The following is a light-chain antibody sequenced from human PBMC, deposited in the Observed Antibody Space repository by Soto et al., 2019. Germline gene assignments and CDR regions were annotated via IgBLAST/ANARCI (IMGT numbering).Light chain of an antibody. V-gene: IGKV3-11*01. CDR2: DAS. J-gene: IGKJ4*01. Sequence: EIVLTQSPATLSLSPGERATLSCRASQSVNTYLAWYQQKPGQAPRLLIYDASNIATGIPARFSGSGSGTDFTLTISSLEPEDFAVYYCQQRINWPRTFGGGTKVDI. CDR1: QSVNTY. CDR3: QQRINWPRT.